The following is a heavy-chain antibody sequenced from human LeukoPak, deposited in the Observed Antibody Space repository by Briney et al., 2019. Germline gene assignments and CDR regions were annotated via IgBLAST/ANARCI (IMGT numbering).Heavy chain of an antibody. CDR1: GGSFSSHY. CDR2: INHSGTT. Sequence: SETLSLTCAVYGGSFSSHYWSWIRQPPGKWLEWIGEINHSGTTNYNPSLKSRVTISVDTSKNQFTLRLTSVTAADTAVYYCARGSHGIGPEYWGQGVMVTVSS. D-gene: IGHD2-21*01. J-gene: IGHJ4*02. CDR3: ARGSHGIGPEY. V-gene: IGHV4-34*01.